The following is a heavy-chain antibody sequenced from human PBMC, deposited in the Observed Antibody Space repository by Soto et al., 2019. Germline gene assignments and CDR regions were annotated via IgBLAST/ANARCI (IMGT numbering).Heavy chain of an antibody. V-gene: IGHV4-31*03. CDR2: IYSSGRT. D-gene: IGHD3-16*02. CDR1: GGSINYVDFY. J-gene: IGHJ5*02. Sequence: QVQLQESAPGLVTASQTLSLTCSLFGGSINYVDFYWNWLRQSPGKVLDWIGYIYSSGRTHYNPSLKIRLNISLDTSHNLFSLGMTSVTGADTAVYYCARMGLQLGELSRNWFDPWGRGTLVTVSS. CDR3: ARMGLQLGELSRNWFDP.